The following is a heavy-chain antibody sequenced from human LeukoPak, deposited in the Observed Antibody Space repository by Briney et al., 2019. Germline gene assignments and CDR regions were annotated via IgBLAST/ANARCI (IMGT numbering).Heavy chain of an antibody. J-gene: IGHJ4*02. V-gene: IGHV3-23*01. CDR3: AKDLELAAAGTSDY. D-gene: IGHD6-13*01. CDR2: ISGSGGNT. Sequence: GGSLRLSCAASGFTFSSYAMSWVRQAPGKGLEWVSVISGSGGNTYYADSVKGRFTISRDNSKNTLYLQMNSLRAEDTAVYYCAKDLELAAAGTSDYRGQGTLVTVSS. CDR1: GFTFSSYA.